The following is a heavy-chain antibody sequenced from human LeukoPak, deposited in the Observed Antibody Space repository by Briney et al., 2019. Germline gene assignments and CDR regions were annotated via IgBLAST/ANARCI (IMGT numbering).Heavy chain of an antibody. J-gene: IGHJ4*02. V-gene: IGHV1-2*02. Sequence: ASVKVSCKASGYTFTGYYMHWVRQAPGQGLEWMGWINPNSGGTNYAQKFQGRVTMTRDTSISTAYMELSRLRSDDTAMYYCARVEWQFKDPIDYWGQGTLVTVSS. D-gene: IGHD2-8*01. CDR1: GYTFTGYY. CDR3: ARVEWQFKDPIDY. CDR2: INPNSGGT.